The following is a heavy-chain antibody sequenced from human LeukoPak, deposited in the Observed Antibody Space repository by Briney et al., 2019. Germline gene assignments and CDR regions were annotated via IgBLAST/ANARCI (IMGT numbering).Heavy chain of an antibody. D-gene: IGHD5-18*01. Sequence: ASVKVSCKASGYTFTSLDINWVRQATGQGLEWMGWINPNSGHRGYAQQFQGRVTMTRDTSTSTVYMELTSLRSEDTAVYYCARRGYSYDNDYWGQGTLVTVSS. J-gene: IGHJ4*02. CDR1: GYTFTSLD. CDR3: ARRGYSYDNDY. CDR2: INPNSGHR. V-gene: IGHV1-8*01.